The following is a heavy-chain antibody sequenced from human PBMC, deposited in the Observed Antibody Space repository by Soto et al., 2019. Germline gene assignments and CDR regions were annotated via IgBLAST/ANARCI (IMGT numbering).Heavy chain of an antibody. CDR3: GREINVIGIGNDD. CDR1: GFTFSIYW. V-gene: IGHV3-74*01. Sequence: EVQLVESGGGLVQPGGSLRLSCAASGFTFSIYWMQWVRQAPGKGLVWVSRIDSDGSRTSHADSVKGRFTISRDNAKNTLYVQMNSLRAEDTAVYYCGREINVIGIGNDDWGQGTWSACPQ. D-gene: IGHD2-21*01. CDR2: IDSDGSRT. J-gene: IGHJ4*02.